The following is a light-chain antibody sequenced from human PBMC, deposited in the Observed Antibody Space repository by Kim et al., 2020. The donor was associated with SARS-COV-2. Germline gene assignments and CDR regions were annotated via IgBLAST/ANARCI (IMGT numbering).Light chain of an antibody. V-gene: IGKV1-5*03. CDR3: LQFNSYPYT. CDR2: QAS. Sequence: DIQMTQSPSPLSAYVGDRVTITCRASQSISVHLAWYQQSQGKPPKLLIYQASTLQSGVPSRFSGSGSGTEFTLTVSGLQPDDFAIYYCLQFNSYPYTFGQGTKLEI. CDR1: QSISVH. J-gene: IGKJ2*01.